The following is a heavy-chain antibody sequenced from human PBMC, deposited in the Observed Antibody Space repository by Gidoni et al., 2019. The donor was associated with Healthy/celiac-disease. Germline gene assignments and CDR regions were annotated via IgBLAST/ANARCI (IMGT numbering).Heavy chain of an antibody. J-gene: IGHJ4*02. V-gene: IGHV3-48*04. CDR1: GFTFSSDS. D-gene: IGHD3-22*01. CDR2: ISSSSSTI. CDR3: ARDYYDSSGYSGAVKTGDY. Sequence: EVQLVESGGGLVQPGGSLRLPCAASGFTFSSDSMNWVRQAPGNGLEWVSYISSSSSTIYYADSVKGRFTISRDNAKNSLYLQMNSLRAEDTAVYYCARDYYDSSGYSGAVKTGDYWGQGTLVTVSS.